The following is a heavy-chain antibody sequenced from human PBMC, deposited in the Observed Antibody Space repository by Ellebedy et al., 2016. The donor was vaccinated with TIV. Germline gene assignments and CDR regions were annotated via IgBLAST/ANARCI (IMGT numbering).Heavy chain of an antibody. CDR2: MYHSGST. CDR1: GFPISGGYY. V-gene: IGHV4-38-2*01. J-gene: IGHJ4*02. D-gene: IGHD5-12*01. Sequence: GSLRLSXSVSGFPISGGYYWGWIRQTPGKGLDWIGSMYHSGSTYYNPSLRSRVSISVDTSKNQLSLKMTSVTAADTAIYYCARMTSRGFSTPAYWGQGTLVTVSS. CDR3: ARMTSRGFSTPAY.